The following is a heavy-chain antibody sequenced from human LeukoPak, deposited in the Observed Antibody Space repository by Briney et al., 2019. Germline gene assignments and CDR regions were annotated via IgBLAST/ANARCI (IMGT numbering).Heavy chain of an antibody. J-gene: IGHJ4*02. CDR1: GGTFSSYA. D-gene: IGHD2-2*01. Sequence: SVKVSCKASGGTFSSYAISWVRQAPGQGLEWMGGIIPIFGTANYAQKFQGRVTITADKSTSTAYMELGSLRSEDTAVYYCARVVPAADNYYFDYWGQGTLVTVSS. CDR2: IIPIFGTA. CDR3: ARVVPAADNYYFDY. V-gene: IGHV1-69*06.